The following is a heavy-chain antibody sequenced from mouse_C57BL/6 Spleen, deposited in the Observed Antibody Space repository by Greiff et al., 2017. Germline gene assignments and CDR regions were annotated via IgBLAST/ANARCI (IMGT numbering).Heavy chain of an antibody. J-gene: IGHJ1*03. D-gene: IGHD2-4*01. CDR3: ATLYDYDDFDV. CDR1: GFTFSDYG. CDR2: ISSGSSTI. V-gene: IGHV5-17*01. Sequence: EVKLMESGGGLVKPGGSLKLSCAASGFTFSDYGMHWVRQAPEKGLEWVAYISSGSSTIYYADTVKGRFTISRDNAKNTLFLQMTSLRSEDTAMYYCATLYDYDDFDVWGTGTTVTVSS.